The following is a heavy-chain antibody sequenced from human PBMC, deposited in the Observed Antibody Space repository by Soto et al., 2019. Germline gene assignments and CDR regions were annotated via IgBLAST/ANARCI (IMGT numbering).Heavy chain of an antibody. J-gene: IGHJ4*02. D-gene: IGHD2-2*01. CDR3: ARGGDIVVVPAANHFDY. CDR1: GFTFSSYG. Sequence: HPGGSLRLSCAASGFTFSSYGMHWVRQAPGKGLEWVAVIWYDGSNKYYADSVKGRFTISRDNSKNTLYLQMNSLRAEDTAVYYCARGGDIVVVPAANHFDYWGQGTLVTVSS. V-gene: IGHV3-33*01. CDR2: IWYDGSNK.